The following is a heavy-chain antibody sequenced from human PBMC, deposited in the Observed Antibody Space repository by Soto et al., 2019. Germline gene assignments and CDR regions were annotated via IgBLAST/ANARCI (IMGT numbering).Heavy chain of an antibody. CDR2: IYYSGST. CDR3: ARGGSGGSYFFDY. V-gene: IGHV4-31*03. Sequence: QVQLQESGPGLVQPSQTLSLTCTVSGGSISSGGYYWSWIRQHPGKGLEWIGYIYYSGSTYYNPSLKSRVTISVDTSKNQFSLKLSSVTAADTAVYYCARGGSGGSYFFDYWGQGTLVTVSS. CDR1: GGSISSGGYY. D-gene: IGHD2-15*01. J-gene: IGHJ4*02.